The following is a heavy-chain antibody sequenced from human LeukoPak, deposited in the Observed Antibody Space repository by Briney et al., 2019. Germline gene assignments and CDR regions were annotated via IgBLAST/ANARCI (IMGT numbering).Heavy chain of an antibody. Sequence: GGSLRLSCAASGFTLSSYAMSWVRQAPGKGLEWVSIIYSGGSTFYADSVKGRFTISRDNSKNTLYLQMNSLRAEDTAVYYCARGGSYLSAFDIWGQGTMVTVSS. J-gene: IGHJ3*02. D-gene: IGHD1-26*01. V-gene: IGHV3-53*01. CDR2: IYSGGST. CDR3: ARGGSYLSAFDI. CDR1: GFTLSSYA.